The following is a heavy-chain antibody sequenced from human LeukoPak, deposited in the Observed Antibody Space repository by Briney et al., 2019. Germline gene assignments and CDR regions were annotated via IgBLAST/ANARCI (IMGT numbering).Heavy chain of an antibody. V-gene: IGHV4-59*01. CDR1: GGSISSYY. J-gene: IGHJ4*02. Sequence: SETLSLTCTVSGGSISSYYWSWIRQPPGKGLGWIGYIYYSGSTNYNPSLKSRVTISVDTSKNQFSLKLSSVTAADTAVYYCARGLVTTSDYWGQGTLVTVSS. D-gene: IGHD4-17*01. CDR2: IYYSGST. CDR3: ARGLVTTSDY.